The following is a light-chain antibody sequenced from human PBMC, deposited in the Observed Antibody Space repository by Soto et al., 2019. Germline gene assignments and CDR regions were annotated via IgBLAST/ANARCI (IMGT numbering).Light chain of an antibody. CDR1: QDVGRY. J-gene: IGKJ3*01. CDR2: AAS. Sequence: DIQLTQSPSFLSASVGDRVTITCRASQDVGRYLAWYQQKPGKAPNLLIYAASTLRSGVPSRFSGSGSVTEFTLTISSLQPEDFATYYCQQLNSYVFAFGPGTKVDIK. CDR3: QQLNSYVFA. V-gene: IGKV1-9*01.